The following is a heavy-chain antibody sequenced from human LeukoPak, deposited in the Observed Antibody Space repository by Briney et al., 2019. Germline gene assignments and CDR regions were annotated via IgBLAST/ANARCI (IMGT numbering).Heavy chain of an antibody. CDR1: GYTFTGYY. CDR2: INPNNGGA. J-gene: IGHJ4*02. D-gene: IGHD5-18*01. Sequence: ASVKVSCKASGYTFTGYYLHWVRQAPGQGLEWMGWINPNNGGANYAQKFQGRVTMTRDTSISTAYMELSRLRSDDTAVYYCARGTAMVTGDYWGQGTLVTVSS. V-gene: IGHV1-2*02. CDR3: ARGTAMVTGDY.